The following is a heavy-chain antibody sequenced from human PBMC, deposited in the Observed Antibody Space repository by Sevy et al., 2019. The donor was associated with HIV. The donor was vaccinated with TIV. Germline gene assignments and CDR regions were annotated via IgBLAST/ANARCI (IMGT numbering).Heavy chain of an antibody. CDR1: GGSISTHY. V-gene: IGHV4-59*11. CDR2: IQYSGST. CDR3: ARVGAWYYGSTGNAFDI. Sequence: SQTLSLTCTVSGGSISTHYWSWIRQPPGNGLEWIGYIQYSGSTNNNPSLKSRVTISIDTSKNQFSLKLSSVTAADTAVYYCARVGAWYYGSTGNAFDIWGQGTMVTVSS. D-gene: IGHD3-10*01. J-gene: IGHJ3*02.